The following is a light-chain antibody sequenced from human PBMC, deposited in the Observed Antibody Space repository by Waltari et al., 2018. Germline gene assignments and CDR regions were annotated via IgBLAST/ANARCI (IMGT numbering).Light chain of an antibody. CDR3: QQSYSTPLT. V-gene: IGKV1-39*01. CDR1: QSISNY. CDR2: AAS. Sequence: DIQMTQSPSSLSASVGDRVTMTCRASQSISNYLNWYQQRPGKAPNLLIYAASSLQSGVPSKFSDSGSGTDFTLTISSLQREDFATYYCQQSYSTPLTFGGGTKVEIK. J-gene: IGKJ4*01.